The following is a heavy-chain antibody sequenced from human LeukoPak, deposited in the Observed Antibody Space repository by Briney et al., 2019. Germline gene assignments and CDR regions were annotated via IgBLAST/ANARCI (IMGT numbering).Heavy chain of an antibody. CDR3: AKDQNLGSGWDY. J-gene: IGHJ4*02. V-gene: IGHV3-23*01. CDR2: ISGSGGST. Sequence: PGGSLRFSCAASGFPFSSYAMSWVRQAPGKGLEWVSAISGSGGSTYYADSVKGRFTISRDNSKNTLYLQMNSLRAEDTAVYYCAKDQNLGSGWDYWGQGTLVTVSS. D-gene: IGHD6-19*01. CDR1: GFPFSSYA.